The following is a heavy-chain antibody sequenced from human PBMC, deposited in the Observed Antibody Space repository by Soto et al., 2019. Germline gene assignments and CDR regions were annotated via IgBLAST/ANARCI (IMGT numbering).Heavy chain of an antibody. D-gene: IGHD3-10*01. V-gene: IGHV1-69*01. CDR2: IIPLFGTT. CDR1: GDTFKNCV. CDR3: AAELGFGKLSVV. J-gene: IGHJ6*02. Sequence: QVQVVQSGVEVRRPGSSVKVSCKASGDTFKNCVISWVRQAPGQGLEWMGGIIPLFGTTDFAQRFQGRLTMTTAESTTTAYMELSRLRSEDTATYYCAAELGFGKLSVVWGQGTTVIVSS.